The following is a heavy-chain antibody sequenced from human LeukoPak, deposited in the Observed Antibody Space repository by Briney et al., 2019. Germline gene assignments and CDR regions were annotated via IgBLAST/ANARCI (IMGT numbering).Heavy chain of an antibody. J-gene: IGHJ6*03. CDR1: GGSISSYY. Sequence: SETLSLTCTVSGGSISSYYWSWIRQPPGKGLEWIGYIYYSGSTNYNPSLKSRVTISVDTFKNQFSLKLSSVTAADTAVYYCARAGYYDFWSGFPYMDVWGKGTTVTVSS. CDR3: ARAGYYDFWSGFPYMDV. CDR2: IYYSGST. V-gene: IGHV4-59*01. D-gene: IGHD3-3*01.